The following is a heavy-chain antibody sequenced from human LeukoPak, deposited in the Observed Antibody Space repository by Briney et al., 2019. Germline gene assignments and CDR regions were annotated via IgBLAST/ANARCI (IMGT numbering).Heavy chain of an antibody. D-gene: IGHD2-2*03. CDR3: AKVGIVVVPAANREFDY. V-gene: IGHV3-23*01. CDR2: ISSSGGST. J-gene: IGHJ4*02. Sequence: GGSLRLSCAASGFTFSSYSMNWVRQAPGKGLEWVSAISSSGGSTYYADSVKGRFTISRDDSKNTLHLQMNSLRAEDTAVYYCAKVGIVVVPAANREFDYWGQGTLVTVSS. CDR1: GFTFSSYS.